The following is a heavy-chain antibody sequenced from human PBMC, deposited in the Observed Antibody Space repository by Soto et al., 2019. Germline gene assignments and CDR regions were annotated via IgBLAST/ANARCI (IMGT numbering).Heavy chain of an antibody. D-gene: IGHD3-10*01. CDR1: GGSISSGDYY. CDR3: ARETLWFGELYGYWFDP. V-gene: IGHV4-30-4*01. Sequence: PSETLSLTCTVSGGSISSGDYYWSWIRQPPGKGLEWIGYIYYSGSTYYNPSLKSRVTISVDTSKNQFSLKLSSVTAADTAVYYCARETLWFGELYGYWFDPWGQGTLVTVSS. J-gene: IGHJ5*02. CDR2: IYYSGST.